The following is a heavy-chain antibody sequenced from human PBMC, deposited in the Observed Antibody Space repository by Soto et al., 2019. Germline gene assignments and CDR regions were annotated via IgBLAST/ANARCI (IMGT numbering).Heavy chain of an antibody. J-gene: IGHJ4*02. CDR2: ISKSDYT. D-gene: IGHD2-2*01. Sequence: PGGSLRLSCTVSGFAFNNYGINWVRQAPGKGLEWVSSISKSDYTYYSDSVTGRFTISRDNAKNSVSLQMNTLGVEDTAVYYCAREDSIIIPAVSDFWGQGPLVTVSS. CDR3: AREDSIIIPAVSDF. CDR1: GFAFNNYG. V-gene: IGHV3-21*01.